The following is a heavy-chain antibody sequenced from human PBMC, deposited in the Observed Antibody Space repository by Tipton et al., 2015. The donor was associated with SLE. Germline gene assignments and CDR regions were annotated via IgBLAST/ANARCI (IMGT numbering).Heavy chain of an antibody. Sequence: SLRLSCAASGFTFSSYAMHWVRQAPGKGLEWVAVISYDGSNKYYADFVKGRFTISRDNSKNTLYLQMNSLRAEDTAVYYCVMKDTAAAGTHAFDIWGQGTMVTVSS. CDR3: VMKDTAAAGTHAFDI. V-gene: IGHV3-30-3*01. CDR1: GFTFSSYA. CDR2: ISYDGSNK. D-gene: IGHD6-13*01. J-gene: IGHJ3*02.